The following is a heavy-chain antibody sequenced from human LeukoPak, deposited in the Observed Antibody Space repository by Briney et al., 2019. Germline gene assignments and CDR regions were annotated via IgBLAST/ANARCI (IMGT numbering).Heavy chain of an antibody. D-gene: IGHD6-6*01. CDR3: ARGQGIAARRADY. V-gene: IGHV4-59*12. J-gene: IGHJ4*02. CDR2: IYSSGST. Sequence: PSETLSLTCTVSGGSISSYYWSWIRQPPGKGLEWIGYIYSSGSTNYNPSLKSRVTISVDTSKNQFSLKLSSVTAADTAAYYCARGQGIAARRADYWGQGTLVTVSS. CDR1: GGSISSYY.